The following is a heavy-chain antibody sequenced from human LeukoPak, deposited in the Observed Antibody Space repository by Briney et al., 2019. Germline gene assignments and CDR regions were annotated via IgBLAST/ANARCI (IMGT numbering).Heavy chain of an antibody. CDR2: INSGGTTT. D-gene: IGHD3-22*01. CDR3: LRGDSRDF. V-gene: IGHV3-21*06. CDR1: GFAFSTYT. J-gene: IGHJ4*02. Sequence: PGGSLRLSCAACGFAFSTYTMNWARQAPGKGLEWAASINSGGTTTHYAFSVKDRFTISRDNAQNVLYLQMNGLRGDDAAVYYCLRGDSRDFWGQGTLVAVSS.